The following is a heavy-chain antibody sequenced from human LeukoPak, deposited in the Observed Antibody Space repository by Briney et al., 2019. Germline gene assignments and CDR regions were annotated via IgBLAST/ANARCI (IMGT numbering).Heavy chain of an antibody. CDR3: ARLSADSSSSRGSDY. CDR1: GASISSYY. J-gene: IGHJ4*02. D-gene: IGHD2-2*01. Sequence: SETLSLTCTVSGASISSYYWTWIRQPAGKGLEWIGRIYTSGSTNYNPSLKSRVTMSVDTSKNQFSLKLSSVTAADTAVYYCARLSADSSSSRGSDYWGQGTLVTASS. V-gene: IGHV4-4*07. CDR2: IYTSGST.